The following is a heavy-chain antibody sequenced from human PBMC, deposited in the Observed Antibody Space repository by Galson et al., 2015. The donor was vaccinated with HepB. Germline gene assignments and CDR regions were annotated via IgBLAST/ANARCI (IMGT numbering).Heavy chain of an antibody. J-gene: IGHJ5*02. CDR2: ITWNSGSI. V-gene: IGHV3-9*01. Sequence: SLRLSCAASGFNFDDYAMHWVRQAPGKGLEWVSGITWNSGSIVYADSVKGRFTISRDNAKNSLYLQMNSLRAEDTALYYCAKDSDTAMVNWFGPWGQGTLVTVSS. CDR1: GFNFDDYA. CDR3: AKDSDTAMVNWFGP. D-gene: IGHD5-18*01.